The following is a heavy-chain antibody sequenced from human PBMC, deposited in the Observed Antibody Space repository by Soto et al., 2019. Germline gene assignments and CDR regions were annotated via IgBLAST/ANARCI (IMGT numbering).Heavy chain of an antibody. CDR2: IIPILNIV. Sequence: GASVKVSCKASGGTFSAYSFSWVRQAPGQGLEWMGRIIPILNIVNYAQNFKGRVTITADKSTTTAYMELSSLTSEDTAVYYCAKPDAYNPSSMDVWGQGTKVTVSS. J-gene: IGHJ6*02. V-gene: IGHV1-69*02. CDR1: GGTFSAYS. CDR3: AKPDAYNPSSMDV. D-gene: IGHD1-1*01.